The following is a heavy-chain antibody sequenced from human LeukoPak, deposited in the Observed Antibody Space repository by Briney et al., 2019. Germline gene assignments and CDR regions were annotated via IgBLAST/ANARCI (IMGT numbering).Heavy chain of an antibody. D-gene: IGHD2-21*01. CDR3: WGGGWKKPFDY. V-gene: IGHV1-46*01. J-gene: IGHJ4*02. CDR2: INPSGGST. Sequence: ASVKVSCTASGYTFTSYYMHWVRQAPGQGLEWMGIINPSGGSTSYAQKFQGRVTMTRDTSTSTVYMELSSLRSEDTAVYYCWGGGWKKPFDYWGQGTLVTVSS. CDR1: GYTFTSYY.